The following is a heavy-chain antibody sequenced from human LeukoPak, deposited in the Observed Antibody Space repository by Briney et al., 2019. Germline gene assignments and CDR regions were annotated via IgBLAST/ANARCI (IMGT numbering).Heavy chain of an antibody. D-gene: IGHD3-22*01. CDR2: IYHSGST. J-gene: IGHJ4*02. CDR3: ARGISNYYDRSGYLVY. CDR1: GGSLSSYY. Sequence: PSEALSLTCAVSGGSLSSYYWSWIRQPPGKGLEWIGYIYHSGSTYYNPSLKSRVTISVDRSKKQSSLKLSSVTAADTGVDYCARGISNYYDRSGYLVYWGQRTLVTVSS. V-gene: IGHV4-30-2*01.